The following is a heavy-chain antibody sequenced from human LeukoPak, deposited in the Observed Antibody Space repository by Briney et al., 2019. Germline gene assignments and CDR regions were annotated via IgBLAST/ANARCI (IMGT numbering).Heavy chain of an antibody. CDR1: GFTFSSYS. CDR2: ISSSSSYI. Sequence: GGSLRLSCAASGFTFSSYSMNWVRQAPGKGLEWVSSISSSSSYIYYADSVKGRFTISRDNAKNSLYLQMNSLRAEDTAVYYCARISTYDFWSGYYNHWGQGTLVTVSS. J-gene: IGHJ5*02. V-gene: IGHV3-21*01. CDR3: ARISTYDFWSGYYNH. D-gene: IGHD3-3*01.